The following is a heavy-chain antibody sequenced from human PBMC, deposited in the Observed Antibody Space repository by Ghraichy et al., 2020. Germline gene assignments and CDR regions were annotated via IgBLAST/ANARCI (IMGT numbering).Heavy chain of an antibody. CDR3: AKDGGGGLYFDS. Sequence: GGSLRLSCAASGFTFSSHGMHWVRQAPGKGLEWVTFISDGGSNEYYADSVKGRFTISRDNTKNTLSLQMNSLRAEDTAVYYCAKDGGGGLYFDSWGQGTLVTVSS. D-gene: IGHD3-16*01. CDR2: ISDGGSNE. CDR1: GFTFSSHG. V-gene: IGHV3-30*18. J-gene: IGHJ4*02.